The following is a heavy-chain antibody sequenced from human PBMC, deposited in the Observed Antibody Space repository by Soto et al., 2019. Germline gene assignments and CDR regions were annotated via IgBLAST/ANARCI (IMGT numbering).Heavy chain of an antibody. J-gene: IGHJ3*02. CDR2: IWYDGTNK. D-gene: IGHD3-22*01. CDR1: GFAFSSYG. CDR3: AGEYFYDRTGYPRSAGAFDI. Sequence: PGGSLRLSCAASGFAFSSYGMHWVRQAPGKGLEWVAVIWYDGTNKYYADSVKGRFTISRDNSKNTLYLQMNSLRGEDTAVYYCAGEYFYDRTGYPRSAGAFDIWGQGTMVTVSS. V-gene: IGHV3-33*01.